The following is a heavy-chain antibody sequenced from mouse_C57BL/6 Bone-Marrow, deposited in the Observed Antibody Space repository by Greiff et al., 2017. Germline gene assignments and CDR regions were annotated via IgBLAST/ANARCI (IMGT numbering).Heavy chain of an antibody. CDR1: GYTFTTYP. D-gene: IGHD2-1*01. Sequence: VKLVESGAELVKPGASVKMSCKASGYTFTTYPIEWMKQTHGKSLEWIGNFHPYNDDTKYNEKFKGKATLTVEKSSSTVYLELRRLTSDDSAVDYCARGGNYGGYYCDYWGQGTTLTVSS. V-gene: IGHV1-47*01. J-gene: IGHJ2*01. CDR2: FHPYNDDT. CDR3: ARGGNYGGYYCDY.